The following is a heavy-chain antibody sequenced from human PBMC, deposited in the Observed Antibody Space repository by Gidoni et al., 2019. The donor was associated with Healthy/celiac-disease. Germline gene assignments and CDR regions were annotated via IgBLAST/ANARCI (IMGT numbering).Heavy chain of an antibody. CDR1: GFTCSNAW. D-gene: IGHD4-17*01. J-gene: IGHJ5*02. Sequence: EVQLVGSGGGLVKPGGSLRRSCAAAGFTCSNAWMSWVRQAPGKGLEWVGRIKSKTDGGTTDYAAPVKGRFTISRDDSKNTLYLQMNSLKTEDTAVYYCTTDLWDTVTTRMFDPWGQGTLVTVSS. CDR2: IKSKTDGGTT. V-gene: IGHV3-15*01. CDR3: TTDLWDTVTTRMFDP.